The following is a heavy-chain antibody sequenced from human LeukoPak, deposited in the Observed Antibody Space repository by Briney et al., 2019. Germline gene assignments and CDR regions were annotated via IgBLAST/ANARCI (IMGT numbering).Heavy chain of an antibody. CDR2: ISYDGSNK. J-gene: IGHJ6*02. CDR3: AREEGGLPYYYYGMDV. CDR1: GFTFSSYA. Sequence: GGSLRLSCAASGFTFSSYAMHWVRQAPGKGLEWVAVISYDGSNKYYADSVKGRFTISRDNSKNTLYLQMNSLRAEDTAVYYCAREEGGLPYYYYGMDVWGQGTTVTVSS. D-gene: IGHD2-15*01. V-gene: IGHV3-30-3*01.